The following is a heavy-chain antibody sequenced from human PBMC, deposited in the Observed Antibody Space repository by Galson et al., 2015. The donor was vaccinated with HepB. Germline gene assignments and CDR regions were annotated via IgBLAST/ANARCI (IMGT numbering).Heavy chain of an antibody. CDR2: IYYSGST. Sequence: SETLSLTCTVSGGSISSSSYYWGWIRQPPGKGLEWIGSIYYSGSTYYNPSLKSRVTISVDTSKNQFSLKLSSVTAADTAVYYCARQRLRYFDWLYYFDYWGQGTLVTVSS. CDR1: GGSISSSSYY. V-gene: IGHV4-39*01. D-gene: IGHD3-9*01. J-gene: IGHJ4*02. CDR3: ARQRLRYFDWLYYFDY.